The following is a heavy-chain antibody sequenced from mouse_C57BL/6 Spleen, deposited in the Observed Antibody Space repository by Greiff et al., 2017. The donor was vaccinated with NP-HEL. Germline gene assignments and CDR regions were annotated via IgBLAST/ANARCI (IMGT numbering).Heavy chain of an antibody. V-gene: IGHV1-18*01. CDR1: GYTFTDYN. CDR2: INPNNGGT. D-gene: IGHD3-3*01. J-gene: IGHJ3*01. Sequence: VQLKESGPELVKPGASVKIPCKASGYTFTDYNMDWVKQSHGKSLEWIGDINPNNGGTIYNQKFKGKATLTVDKSSSTAYMELRSLTSEDTAVYYCAKGRPPFAYWGQGTLVTVSA. CDR3: AKGRPPFAY.